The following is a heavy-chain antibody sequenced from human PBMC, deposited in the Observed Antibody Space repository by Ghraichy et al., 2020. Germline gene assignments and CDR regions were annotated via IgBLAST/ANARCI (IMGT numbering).Heavy chain of an antibody. CDR3: AKASGHSTGWWVDYFDY. CDR2: ISGSGDGT. D-gene: IGHD6-19*01. V-gene: IGHV3-23*01. Sequence: GESLNISCAASEFIFSNYAMTWVRQAPGKGLEWVSSISGSGDGTYYADSVKGRFTISRVNSKNTLYLQMNSLRADDTAVYYCAKASGHSTGWWVDYFDYWGQGALVTVSS. CDR1: EFIFSNYA. J-gene: IGHJ4*02.